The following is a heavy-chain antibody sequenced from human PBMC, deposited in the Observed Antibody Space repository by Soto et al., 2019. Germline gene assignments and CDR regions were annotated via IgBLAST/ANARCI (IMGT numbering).Heavy chain of an antibody. J-gene: IGHJ4*02. D-gene: IGHD6-19*01. Sequence: LRLSCAASGFSFSSCAMTWVRQAPGMGLQWVSAISDSGGSTYYADSVRGRFTISRDNSKNTLYLQLNSLGAEDTAVYYCAKDKPAAGSQWLVPIWGRGTLVTVSS. V-gene: IGHV3-23*01. CDR1: GFSFSSCA. CDR2: ISDSGGST. CDR3: AKDKPAAGSQWLVPI.